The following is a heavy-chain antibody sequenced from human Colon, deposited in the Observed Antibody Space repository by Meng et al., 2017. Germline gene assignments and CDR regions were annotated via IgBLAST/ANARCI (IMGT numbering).Heavy chain of an antibody. D-gene: IGHD3-9*01. CDR3: ANDRLNH. Sequence: VRLVGAGGGLVKPGGSLGLSCAASGFTFSTYTMNWVRQAPGKGLEWVSSISGSYTYIDYADSMKGRFSISRDNAKDTVFLQMNSLRGEDTAVYYCANDRLNHWGQGTLVTVSS. J-gene: IGHJ1*01. V-gene: IGHV3-21*01. CDR2: ISGSYTYI. CDR1: GFTFSTYT.